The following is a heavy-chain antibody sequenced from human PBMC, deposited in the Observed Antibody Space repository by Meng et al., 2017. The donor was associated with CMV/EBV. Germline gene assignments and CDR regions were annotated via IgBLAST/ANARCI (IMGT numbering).Heavy chain of an antibody. J-gene: IGHJ1*01. V-gene: IGHV3-66*01. CDR2: IYSGGST. CDR1: GFTVSSNY. D-gene: IGHD6-19*01. Sequence: EGRLVESGGGLVQPGGSLRLSCAASGFTVSSNYMSWVRQAPGKGLEWVSVIYSGGSTYYADSVKGRFTISRDNSKNTLYLQMNSLRAEDTAVYYCASYSSGWYIQHWGQGTLVTVSS. CDR3: ASYSSGWYIQH.